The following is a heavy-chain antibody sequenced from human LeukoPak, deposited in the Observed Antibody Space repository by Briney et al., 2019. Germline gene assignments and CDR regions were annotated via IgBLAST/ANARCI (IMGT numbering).Heavy chain of an antibody. CDR1: GFIFRSYA. J-gene: IGHJ4*02. CDR2: ISATGGST. V-gene: IGHV3-23*01. D-gene: IGHD3-10*01. Sequence: GSLRLSCAASGFIFRSYAMSWVRQAPGKGLEWLSGISATGGSTYYADSVKGRFTISRDNSKNTLYLQMNSLRAEDTAVYYCAGQRPEGVRGVIDYWGQGTLVTVSS. CDR3: AGQRPEGVRGVIDY.